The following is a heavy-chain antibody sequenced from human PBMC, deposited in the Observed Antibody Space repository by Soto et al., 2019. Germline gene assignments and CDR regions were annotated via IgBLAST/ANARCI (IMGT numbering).Heavy chain of an antibody. Sequence: XGSLRLSCVGSGFMFSNNGMHWVRQTPGKGLEWVAFMSYDGSDTFYADSVKGRFTISRDNSKDTLFLHMSNLRAEDTAMYYCTIVRVADSALDHWGQGPLVTVSS. V-gene: IGHV3-30*02. CDR1: GFMFSNNG. CDR2: MSYDGSDT. D-gene: IGHD3-10*02. CDR3: TIVRVADSALDH. J-gene: IGHJ4*02.